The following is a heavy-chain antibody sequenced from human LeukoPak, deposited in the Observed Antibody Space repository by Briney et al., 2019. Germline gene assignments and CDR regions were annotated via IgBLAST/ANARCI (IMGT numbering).Heavy chain of an antibody. CDR2: INPNSGGT. CDR1: GYTFTGYY. V-gene: IGHV1-2*04. Sequence: GASVEVSCKASGYTFTGYYMHWVRQAPGQGLEWMGWINPNSGGTNYAQKFQGWVTMTRDTSISTAYMELSRLRSDDTAVYYCARSMVRGVMDYWGQGTLVTVSS. J-gene: IGHJ4*02. D-gene: IGHD3-10*01. CDR3: ARSMVRGVMDY.